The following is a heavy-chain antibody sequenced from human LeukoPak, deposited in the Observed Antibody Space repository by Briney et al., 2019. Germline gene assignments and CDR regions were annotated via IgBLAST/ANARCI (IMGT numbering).Heavy chain of an antibody. CDR3: ARDLNSGYDQTREFDY. Sequence: PGGSLRLSCAASGFTFSSYSMNWVRQAPGKGLEWVSSISSSSSYIYYADSVKGRFTISIDNAKNSLYLQMNSLRAEDTAVYYCARDLNSGYDQTREFDYWGQGTLVTVSS. CDR1: GFTFSSYS. V-gene: IGHV3-21*01. CDR2: ISSSSSYI. D-gene: IGHD5-12*01. J-gene: IGHJ4*02.